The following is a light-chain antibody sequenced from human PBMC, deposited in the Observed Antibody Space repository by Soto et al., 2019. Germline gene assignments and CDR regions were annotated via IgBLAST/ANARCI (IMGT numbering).Light chain of an antibody. CDR2: DVG. Sequence: QSALTQPASVSGSPGQSITISCTGTSSDVGTYNYVSWYQQHPGKAPKLIIYDVGNRPSGVSNRFSGSKSGNTASLTISGLQAEDEADYYCSSYTSSSTLYVFATGTKVTVL. V-gene: IGLV2-14*01. CDR1: SSDVGTYNY. J-gene: IGLJ1*01. CDR3: SSYTSSSTLYV.